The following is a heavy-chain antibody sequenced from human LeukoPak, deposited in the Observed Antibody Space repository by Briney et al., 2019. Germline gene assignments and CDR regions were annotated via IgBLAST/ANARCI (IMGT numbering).Heavy chain of an antibody. D-gene: IGHD2-15*01. CDR2: ISSSSSTI. J-gene: IGHJ3*02. CDR3: ARGIPLVAATISPAFDI. V-gene: IGHV3-48*02. CDR1: GFTFSSYS. Sequence: PGGSLRLSCAASGFTFSSYSMNWVRQAPGKGLEWVSYISSSSSTIYYADSAKGRFTISRDNAKNSLYLQMNSLRDEDTAVYYCARGIPLVAATISPAFDIWGQGTMVTVSS.